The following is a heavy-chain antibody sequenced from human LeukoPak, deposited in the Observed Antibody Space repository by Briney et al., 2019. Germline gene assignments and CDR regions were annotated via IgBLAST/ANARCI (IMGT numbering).Heavy chain of an antibody. Sequence: GASVKVSCKASGYTFTSYDINWVRQATGQGLEWMGWMNPNSGNTGYAQKFQGRVTITRNTSISTAYMELSSLRSEDTAVYYCARRGYGGNSGGNWFDPWGQGTLVTVSS. CDR3: ARRGYGGNSGGNWFDP. V-gene: IGHV1-8*01. CDR2: MNPNSGNT. D-gene: IGHD4-23*01. CDR1: GYTFTSYD. J-gene: IGHJ5*02.